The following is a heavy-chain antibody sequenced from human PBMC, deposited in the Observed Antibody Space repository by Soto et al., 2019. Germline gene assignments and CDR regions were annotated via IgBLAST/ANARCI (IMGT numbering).Heavy chain of an antibody. Sequence: PSETLSLTCTVSGGPISSGDYYWSWIRQPPGKGLEWIGYMFYTGTTYYNPSLKSRITISMDTSKNQFSLRLTSVTAADTAEYHCARVXRFCSSPSCRGRNWFDPWGQGTRVTVSS. CDR3: ARVXRFCSSPSCRGRNWFDP. CDR2: MFYTGTT. V-gene: IGHV4-30-4*01. D-gene: IGHD2-2*01. CDR1: GGPISSGDYY. J-gene: IGHJ5*02.